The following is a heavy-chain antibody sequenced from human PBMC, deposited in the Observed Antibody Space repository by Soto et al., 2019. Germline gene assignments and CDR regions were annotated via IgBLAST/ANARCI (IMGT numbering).Heavy chain of an antibody. Sequence: SVEVSFKASGFAFTSSAFQWVRQARGQRLEWIGWIAVGSGYTNYAPRFQDRVTLTRDMSTATTYMEMSRLTPEDTAIYYCAADATAWQQMVPSDYWGQGTLVTVFS. V-gene: IGHV1-58*01. CDR2: IAVGSGYT. J-gene: IGHJ4*02. CDR3: AADATAWQQMVPSDY. CDR1: GFAFTSSA. D-gene: IGHD2-8*01.